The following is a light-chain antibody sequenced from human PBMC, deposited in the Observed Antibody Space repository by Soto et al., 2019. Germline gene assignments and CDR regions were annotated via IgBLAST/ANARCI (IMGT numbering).Light chain of an antibody. CDR3: GTWDSSLSAVV. J-gene: IGLJ2*01. Sequence: QSVLTQPPSVSAAPGQKVTISCSGSSSNIGNNYVSWYQQVPGTAPKLLIYDNNKRPSGIPDRFSGSKSGTSATLGITGLQTGDAADYYFGTWDSSLSAVVFGGGTKLTVL. V-gene: IGLV1-51*01. CDR2: DNN. CDR1: SSNIGNNY.